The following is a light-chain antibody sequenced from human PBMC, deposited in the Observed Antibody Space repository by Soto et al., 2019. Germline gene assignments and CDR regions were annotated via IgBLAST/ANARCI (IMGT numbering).Light chain of an antibody. V-gene: IGLV2-14*01. J-gene: IGLJ2*01. CDR2: EVS. CDR1: SSDAGGYNY. Sequence: QSVLTQPASVSGSPGQSITISCTGTSSDAGGYNYVSWYQQHPGEAPKLMIYEVSNRPSGVSNRFSGSKSGNTASLTISGLQAEEAADYYCSSYTSSSTLVFGGGTKLTVL. CDR3: SSYTSSSTLV.